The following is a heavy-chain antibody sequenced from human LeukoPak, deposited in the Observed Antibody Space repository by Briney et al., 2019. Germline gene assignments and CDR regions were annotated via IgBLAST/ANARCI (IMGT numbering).Heavy chain of an antibody. CDR1: GFTFSSYA. CDR3: ARARGGYDFWSGLYY. D-gene: IGHD3-3*01. CDR2: ISYDGSNK. Sequence: GGSLRLSCAASGFTFSSYAMHWVRQAPGKGLEWVAVISYDGSNKYYADSVKGRFTISRDNSKNTLYLQMNSLRAEDTAVYYCARARGGYDFWSGLYYWGQGTLVTVSS. J-gene: IGHJ4*02. V-gene: IGHV3-30-3*01.